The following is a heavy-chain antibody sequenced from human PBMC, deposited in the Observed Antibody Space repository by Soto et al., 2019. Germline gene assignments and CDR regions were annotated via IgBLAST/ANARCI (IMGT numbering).Heavy chain of an antibody. CDR1: GFTFSDYY. V-gene: IGHV3-11*03. CDR2: ISSSSSYT. CDR3: ARMGAAAGQFDY. J-gene: IGHJ4*02. D-gene: IGHD6-13*01. Sequence: PGGSLRLSCAGSGFTFSDYYMSWIRQAPGKGLEWVSYISSSSSYTNYADSVKGRFTISRDNAKNSLYLQMNSLRAEDTAVYYCARMGAAAGQFDYWGQGTLVTVSS.